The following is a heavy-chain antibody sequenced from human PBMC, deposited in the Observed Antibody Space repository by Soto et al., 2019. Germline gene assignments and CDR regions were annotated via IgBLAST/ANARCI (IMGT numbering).Heavy chain of an antibody. CDR1: GFSLSTSGVG. V-gene: IGHV2-5*02. J-gene: IGHJ3*02. D-gene: IGHD3-16*02. Sequence: QITLKESGPTLAKPTQTLTLTCTFSGFSLSTSGVGVGWIRQPPGKALEWLALIYWDDDKRYSPSLKRRLTITKETSKNQVVLTMTNMDPVDTATYYCANSHHYDYVWGSYRWDAFDIWGQGTMVTVSS. CDR3: ANSHHYDYVWGSYRWDAFDI. CDR2: IYWDDDK.